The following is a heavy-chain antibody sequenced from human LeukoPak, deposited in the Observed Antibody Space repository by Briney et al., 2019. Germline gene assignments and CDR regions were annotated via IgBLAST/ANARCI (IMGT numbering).Heavy chain of an antibody. CDR2: ISGSGGST. CDR3: AKSIAALVGDFDY. CDR1: GFTFSSYA. Sequence: GGSLSHSCAASGFTFSSYAMSWVRQAPGKGLEWVSAISGSGGSTYYADSVKGRFTISRDNSKNTLYLQMNSLRAEDTAVYYCAKSIAALVGDFDYWGQGTLIIVSS. J-gene: IGHJ4*02. V-gene: IGHV3-23*01. D-gene: IGHD1-26*01.